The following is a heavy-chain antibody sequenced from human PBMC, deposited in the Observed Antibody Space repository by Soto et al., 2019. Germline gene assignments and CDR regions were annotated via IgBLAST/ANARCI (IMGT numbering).Heavy chain of an antibody. CDR1: GYTLTELS. Sequence: GASVKVSCKVSGYTLTELSMHWVLEAPGKGLEWMGGFDPEDGETIYAQKFQGRVTMTEDTSTDTAYMELSSLRSEDTAVYYCATDLFSTIFGVVIKLGAFDIWGQGTMVTVSS. D-gene: IGHD3-3*01. CDR2: FDPEDGET. CDR3: ATDLFSTIFGVVIKLGAFDI. J-gene: IGHJ3*02. V-gene: IGHV1-24*01.